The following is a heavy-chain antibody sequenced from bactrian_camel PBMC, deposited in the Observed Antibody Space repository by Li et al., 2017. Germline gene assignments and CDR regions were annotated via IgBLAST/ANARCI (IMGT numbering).Heavy chain of an antibody. D-gene: IGHD7*01. CDR1: GYASSTYC. V-gene: IGHV3S1*01. J-gene: IGHJ4*01. Sequence: VQLVESGGGSVQAGGSLKLSCGASGYASSTYCMAWFRQVPGKEREGVAGISSGGGNTWYTDSVKGRFAISQDNAKNMLYLQMNSLKPDDTAMYYCAARPGAWTYSGGCFLGTRFTTVGQGTQVTVS. CDR2: ISSGGGNT.